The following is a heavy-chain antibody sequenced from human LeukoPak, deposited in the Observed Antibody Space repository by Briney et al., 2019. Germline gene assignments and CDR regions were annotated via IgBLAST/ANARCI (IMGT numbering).Heavy chain of an antibody. D-gene: IGHD6-13*01. Sequence: ASVKVSCKASGDTFSNYDVTWVRQAPGQGLEWMGRIIPVFDTAKYAQNFQGRVTMTTDESSSTAYMELYSLRSEDTAVYYCATDRRPLKGIAAAGPYYMDVWGKGTTVTVSS. V-gene: IGHV1-69*05. J-gene: IGHJ6*03. CDR3: ATDRRPLKGIAAAGPYYMDV. CDR1: GDTFSNYD. CDR2: IIPVFDTA.